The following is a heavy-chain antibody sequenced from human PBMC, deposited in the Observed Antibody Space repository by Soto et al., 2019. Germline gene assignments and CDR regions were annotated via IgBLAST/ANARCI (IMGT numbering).Heavy chain of an antibody. CDR1: GYTFTSYG. V-gene: IGHV1-18*01. CDR3: ARDKITGLFDY. D-gene: IGHD2-8*02. CDR2: ISAYNGNT. J-gene: IGHJ4*02. Sequence: ASVKVSCKASGYTFTSYGISWVRQAPGQGLEWMGWISAYNGNTKYAQKFRGRVTMTTDTSTSTAYMEVRSLRSDDTAVYYCARDKITGLFDYWGQGTLVTVSS.